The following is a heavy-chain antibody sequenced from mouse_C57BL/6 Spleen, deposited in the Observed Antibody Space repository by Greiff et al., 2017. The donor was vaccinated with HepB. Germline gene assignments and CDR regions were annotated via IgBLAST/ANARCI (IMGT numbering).Heavy chain of an antibody. D-gene: IGHD1-1*01. CDR1: GYAFSSSW. V-gene: IGHV1-82*01. CDR3: AKTITTVEYYFDY. Sequence: QVQLQQSGPELVKPGASVKISCKASGYAFSSSWMNWVKQRPGKGLEWIGRIYPGDGDTNYNGKFKGKATLTADKSSSTAYMQLSSLTSEDSAVYFCAKTITTVEYYFDYWGQGTTLTVSS. CDR2: IYPGDGDT. J-gene: IGHJ2*01.